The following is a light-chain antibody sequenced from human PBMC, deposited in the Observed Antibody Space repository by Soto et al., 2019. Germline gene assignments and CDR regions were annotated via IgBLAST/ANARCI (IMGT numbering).Light chain of an antibody. J-gene: IGLJ1*01. CDR2: EVN. Sequence: QSVLTQPPSASGSPGQSVTISCTGTSSDVGGYNYVSWYQQRPGKAPKLLIYEVNKRPSGVPDRFSGSKSGNTASLTVSGLQAEYEVDYYCSSYAGSNNLYVFGTGTKVTVL. CDR3: SSYAGSNNLYV. CDR1: SSDVGGYNY. V-gene: IGLV2-8*01.